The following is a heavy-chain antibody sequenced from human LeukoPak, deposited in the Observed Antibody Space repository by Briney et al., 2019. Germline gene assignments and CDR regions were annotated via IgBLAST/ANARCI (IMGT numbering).Heavy chain of an antibody. Sequence: ASVKVSCKASGYTFTSYGISWVRQAPGQGLEWMGWISAYNGNTNYAQKLQGRVTMTTDTSTSTAYMEPRSLRSDDTAVYYCARVRRDYYDSGGYYGMDVWGQGTTVTVSS. J-gene: IGHJ6*02. V-gene: IGHV1-18*01. CDR2: ISAYNGNT. CDR3: ARVRRDYYDSGGYYGMDV. CDR1: GYTFTSYG. D-gene: IGHD3-22*01.